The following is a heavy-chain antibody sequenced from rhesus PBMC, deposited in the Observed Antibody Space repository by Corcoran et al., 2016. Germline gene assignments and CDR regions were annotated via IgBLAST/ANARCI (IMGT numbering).Heavy chain of an antibody. Sequence: QVQLQESGPGLVKPSETLSLTCAVSGYSISSGYYWGWIRQPPGKGLEYIGYIRGSSGSTYYNPSLKSRVTISKDTSKNQFSLKLSSVTAADTAVYYCARLDWFLYFDYWGQGVLVTVSS. V-gene: IGHV4-99*01. CDR1: GYSISSGYY. J-gene: IGHJ4*01. D-gene: IGHD3-3*01. CDR3: ARLDWFLYFDY. CDR2: IRGSSGST.